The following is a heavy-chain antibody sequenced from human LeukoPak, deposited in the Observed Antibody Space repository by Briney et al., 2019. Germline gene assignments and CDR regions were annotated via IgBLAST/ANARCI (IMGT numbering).Heavy chain of an antibody. CDR1: GFTFSSYR. J-gene: IGHJ6*02. CDR2: IKQGESER. CDR3: AREGYEHGSGSYYYYYGMDV. D-gene: IGHD3-10*01. Sequence: PGGSLGLSCAASGFTFSSYRVNWVRQAPGKGLEWVASIKQGESERYYVDSVNGRFTISRDNAKNSLYLQMNSLRAEDTAVYYCAREGYEHGSGSYYYYYGMDVWGQGTTVTVSS. V-gene: IGHV3-7*01.